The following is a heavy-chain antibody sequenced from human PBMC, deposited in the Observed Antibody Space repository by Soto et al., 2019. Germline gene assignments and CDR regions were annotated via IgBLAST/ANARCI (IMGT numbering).Heavy chain of an antibody. CDR1: GFTFSSYG. CDR2: ISYDGSNK. J-gene: IGHJ6*02. CDR3: AKDRAVVKYYYYYGMDV. V-gene: IGHV3-30*18. D-gene: IGHD2-21*01. Sequence: GGSLRLSCAASGFTFSSYGMHWVRQAPGKGLEWVAVISYDGSNKYYADSVKGRFTISRDNSKNTLYLQMNSLRAEDTAVYYCAKDRAVVKYYYYYGMDVWGQGTTVTVSS.